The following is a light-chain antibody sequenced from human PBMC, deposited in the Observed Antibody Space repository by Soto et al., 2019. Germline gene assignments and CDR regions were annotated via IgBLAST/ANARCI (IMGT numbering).Light chain of an antibody. V-gene: IGLV2-8*01. J-gene: IGLJ2*01. Sequence: QSALTQPPSASGSPGQSVTISCTGTSSDVGGYSYVSWYQQHPGKAPKLMIYEVNKRPSGVPDRFSGSKSGNTASLTVSGLQAEDEADYYCSSFAGSNNFDVRFGGGAKLTVL. CDR1: SSDVGGYSY. CDR2: EVN. CDR3: SSFAGSNNFDVR.